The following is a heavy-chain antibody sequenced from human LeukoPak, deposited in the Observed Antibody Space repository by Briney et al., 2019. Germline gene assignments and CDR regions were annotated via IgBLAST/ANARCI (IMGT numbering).Heavy chain of an antibody. Sequence: ASVKVSCKASGYTFTSYAMHWVRQAPGQRLEWMGWINAGNGNTKYSQKFQGRVTITRDTSASTAYMELSSLRSEDTAVYYCARGSLASSGWYVLDYWGQGTLVTVSS. D-gene: IGHD6-19*01. J-gene: IGHJ4*02. CDR2: INAGNGNT. CDR1: GYTFTSYA. V-gene: IGHV1-3*01. CDR3: ARGSLASSGWYVLDY.